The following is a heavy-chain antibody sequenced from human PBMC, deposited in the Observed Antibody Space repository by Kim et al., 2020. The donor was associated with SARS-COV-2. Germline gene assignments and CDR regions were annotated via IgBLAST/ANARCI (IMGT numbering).Heavy chain of an antibody. CDR2: I. V-gene: IGHV3-9*01. CDR3: AAQGDQLLYLDY. J-gene: IGHJ4*02. Sequence: IGTADSVKGRFPISRENAKNSLYLQMNSLRAEDTALYYFAAQGDQLLYLDYWGQGTLVTVSS. D-gene: IGHD2-2*01.